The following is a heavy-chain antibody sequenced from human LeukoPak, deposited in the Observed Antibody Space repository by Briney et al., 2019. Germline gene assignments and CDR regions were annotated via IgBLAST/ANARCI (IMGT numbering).Heavy chain of an antibody. CDR3: ARDSPVLRYFDWLSPYYFDY. V-gene: IGHV4-4*07. CDR2: IYTSGST. D-gene: IGHD3-9*01. Sequence: SETLSLTCTGSGGSINSYYWSWIRQPAGKGLEWIGRIYTSGSTNYNPSLKSRVTMSVDTSKNQFSLKLSSVTAADTAVYYCARDSPVLRYFDWLSPYYFDYWGQGTLVTVSS. J-gene: IGHJ4*02. CDR1: GGSINSYY.